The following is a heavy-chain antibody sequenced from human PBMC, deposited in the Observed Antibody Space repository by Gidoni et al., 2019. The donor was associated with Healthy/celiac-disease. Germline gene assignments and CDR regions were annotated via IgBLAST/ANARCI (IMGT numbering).Heavy chain of an antibody. CDR1: GGSISSGGYY. V-gene: IGHV4-31*03. J-gene: IGHJ5*02. Sequence: QVQLQESGPGLVKPSQTLSLTCTVSGGSISSGGYYWSWIRQHPGKGLEWIGYIYYSGSTYYNPSLKSRVTISVDTSKNQFSLKLSSVTAADTAVYYCARQGTGTTTWDTWFDPWGQGTLVTVSS. CDR3: ARQGTGTTTWDTWFDP. CDR2: IYYSGST. D-gene: IGHD1-7*01.